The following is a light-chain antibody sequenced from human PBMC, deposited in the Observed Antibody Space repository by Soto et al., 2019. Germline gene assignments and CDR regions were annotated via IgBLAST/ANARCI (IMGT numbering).Light chain of an antibody. CDR3: QQYNTYSPT. J-gene: IGKJ1*01. V-gene: IGKV1-5*01. CDR2: DAS. CDR1: QSISSW. Sequence: DIQMTQSPSTLSASVGDRVTITCRASQSISSWLAWYQQKPGKAPKFLLYDASSLESGVPSRFSGSGSGTEFTLTISSLQPDDFATYYCQQYNTYSPTFGQGTKVEIK.